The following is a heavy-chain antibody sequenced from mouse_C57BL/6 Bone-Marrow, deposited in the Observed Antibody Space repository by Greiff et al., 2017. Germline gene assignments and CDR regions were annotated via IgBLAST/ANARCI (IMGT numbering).Heavy chain of an antibody. CDR3: ARRDHYDYDGAWFAY. J-gene: IGHJ3*01. Sequence: VQLQQPGAELVKPGASVKLSCKASGYTFTSYWMHWVKQRPGQGLEWIGMIHPNSGSTNYNEKFKSKATLTVDKSSSTAYMQLSSLTSEDSAVYYCARRDHYDYDGAWFAYWGQGTLVTVSA. CDR2: IHPNSGST. CDR1: GYTFTSYW. V-gene: IGHV1-64*01. D-gene: IGHD2-4*01.